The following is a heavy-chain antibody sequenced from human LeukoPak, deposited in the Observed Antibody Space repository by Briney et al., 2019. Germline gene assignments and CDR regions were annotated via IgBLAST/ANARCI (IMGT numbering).Heavy chain of an antibody. Sequence: GRSLRLSCTASGFIFSTYSLHWVRQAPGKGLEWVAVISYDGSNKYYADSVKGRFTISRDNSKNTLYLQMNSLRAEDTAVYYCAREPIIAAAYYFDYWGQGTLVTVSS. CDR1: GFIFSTYS. D-gene: IGHD6-13*01. V-gene: IGHV3-30-3*01. CDR3: AREPIIAAAYYFDY. CDR2: ISYDGSNK. J-gene: IGHJ4*02.